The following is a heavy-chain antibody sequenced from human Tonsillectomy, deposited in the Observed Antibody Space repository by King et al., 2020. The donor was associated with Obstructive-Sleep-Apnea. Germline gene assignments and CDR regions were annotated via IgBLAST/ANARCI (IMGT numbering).Heavy chain of an antibody. CDR1: GYSFTSYD. V-gene: IGHV1-8*01. D-gene: IGHD1-14*01. CDR2: MNPNSGNA. J-gene: IGHJ6*02. Sequence: QLVQSGAEVKKPGASVKVSCKSSGYSFTSYDINWVRQATGQGLEWMGWMNPNSGNAAYAQKFQGRVTMTRNTSISTACMELSSLRSEDTAVYYCASRWGTRYYGTDVWGQGTTVTVSS. CDR3: ASRWGTRYYGTDV.